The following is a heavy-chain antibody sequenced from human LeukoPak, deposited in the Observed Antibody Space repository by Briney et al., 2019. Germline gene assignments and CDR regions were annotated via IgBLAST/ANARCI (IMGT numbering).Heavy chain of an antibody. J-gene: IGHJ4*02. Sequence: GESLKISCKGSGYSFTSYWIGWVRQMPGKGLEWMGIIYPGDSDTRYSPSFQGQVTISADKSISTAYLQWSSLKVSDTAMYYCARGSPLEYCSSTSCYPYYFDYWGQGTLVTVSS. V-gene: IGHV5-51*01. CDR2: IYPGDSDT. CDR3: ARGSPLEYCSSTSCYPYYFDY. CDR1: GYSFTSYW. D-gene: IGHD2-2*01.